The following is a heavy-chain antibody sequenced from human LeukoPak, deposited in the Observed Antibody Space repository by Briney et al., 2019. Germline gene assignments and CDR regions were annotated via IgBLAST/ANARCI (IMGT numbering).Heavy chain of an antibody. D-gene: IGHD6-19*01. CDR3: ARDSGDDLYSSGWYFCFDP. CDR1: GFTFSSYS. V-gene: IGHV3-21*01. J-gene: IGHJ5*02. Sequence: GGSLRLSCAASGFTFSSYSMNWVRQAPGKGLEWVSSISSSSSYIYYADSVKRRFTVSRDNAKNSLYLQMNSVRAEDTAVYYCARDSGDDLYSSGWYFCFDPWGQGTLVSVSS. CDR2: ISSSSSYI.